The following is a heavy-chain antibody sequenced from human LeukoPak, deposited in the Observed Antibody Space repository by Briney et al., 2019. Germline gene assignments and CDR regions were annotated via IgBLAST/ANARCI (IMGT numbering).Heavy chain of an antibody. CDR2: IGPHSTFT. Sequence: ASMKVSCKSSGFTFTDHYIHWVRQGPGQGLEWMGYIGPHSTFTSSPQEFQGRVTMTRDASMSTAYLELKWLTSADTAVYYCAALGSTMKERTDPWGQGTPVTVSS. V-gene: IGHV1-2*02. J-gene: IGHJ5*02. D-gene: IGHD5/OR15-5a*01. CDR1: GFTFTDHY. CDR3: AALGSTMKERTDP.